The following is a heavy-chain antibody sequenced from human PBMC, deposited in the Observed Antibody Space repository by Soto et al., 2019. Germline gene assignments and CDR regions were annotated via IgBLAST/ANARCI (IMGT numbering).Heavy chain of an antibody. V-gene: IGHV4-30-4*01. J-gene: IGHJ4*02. CDR1: GGSISSGDYY. D-gene: IGHD2-21*02. Sequence: QVQLQESGPGLVKPSQTLSLTCTVSGGSISSGDYYWSWIRQPPGKGLEWIGYIYYSGSTYYNPSLQSRVTTSVDTSKNQFSLKLSAVTAADTAVYYCARVAYCGGDCYSRAEVFDYWGQGTLVTVSS. CDR2: IYYSGST. CDR3: ARVAYCGGDCYSRAEVFDY.